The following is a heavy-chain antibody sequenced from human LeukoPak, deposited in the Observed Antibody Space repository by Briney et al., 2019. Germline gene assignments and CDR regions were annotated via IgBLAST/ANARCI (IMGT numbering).Heavy chain of an antibody. CDR1: GFTFSGFS. D-gene: IGHD5-12*01. Sequence: GGSLRLSCAASGFTFSGFSMSWVRQSPTKGLEWVANIKQDGSERYYVDSVKGRFTISRDNAKNSLSLQMNNLRVEDTAVYYCARGVDGWLIDYWGQGTLVTVSS. CDR2: IKQDGSER. CDR3: ARGVDGWLIDY. J-gene: IGHJ4*02. V-gene: IGHV3-7*01.